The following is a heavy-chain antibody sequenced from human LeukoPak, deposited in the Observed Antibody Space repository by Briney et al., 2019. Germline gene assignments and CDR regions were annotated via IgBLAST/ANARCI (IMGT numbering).Heavy chain of an antibody. V-gene: IGHV4-38-2*02. CDR2: MHHSGST. D-gene: IGHD3-10*01. J-gene: IGHJ4*02. CDR1: GYSISTDYH. CDR3: ARDRSYYTFDY. Sequence: SETLSLTCAVSGYSISTDYHWGWIRQPPGKGLEWIGAMHHSGSTYYNPSLKSRVTISVDTSKNQVSLKLNFVTAADTAVYYCARDRSYYTFDYWGQGTLVVVSA.